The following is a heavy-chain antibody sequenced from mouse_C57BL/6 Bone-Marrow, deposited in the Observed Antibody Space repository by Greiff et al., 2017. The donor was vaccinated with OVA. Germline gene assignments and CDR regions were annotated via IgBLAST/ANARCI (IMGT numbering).Heavy chain of an antibody. V-gene: IGHV2-3*01. J-gene: IGHJ3*01. D-gene: IGHD4-1*01. CDR2: IWGDGST. CDR1: GFSLTSYG. Sequence: QVQLQQSGPGLVAPSQSLSITCTVSGFSLTSYGVSWVRQPPGKGLEWLGVIWGDGSTNYHSALISRLSISKDNSKSQVFFKMNSLQADDTAIYYCAKRLLGRGFAYWGQGTLVTVSA. CDR3: AKRLLGRGFAY.